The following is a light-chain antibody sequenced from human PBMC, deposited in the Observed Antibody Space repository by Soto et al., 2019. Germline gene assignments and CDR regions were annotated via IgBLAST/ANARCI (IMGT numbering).Light chain of an antibody. CDR1: QSISSW. Sequence: DIQMTQSPSTLSASVGDRVTITCRASQSISSWLAWYQQKPGKATKLLIYKASSLESGVPSRFSGSGSGTEFTLTISSLQPDDFATYYCQQYNSYRLTFGGGTKVEIK. CDR2: KAS. CDR3: QQYNSYRLT. J-gene: IGKJ4*01. V-gene: IGKV1-5*03.